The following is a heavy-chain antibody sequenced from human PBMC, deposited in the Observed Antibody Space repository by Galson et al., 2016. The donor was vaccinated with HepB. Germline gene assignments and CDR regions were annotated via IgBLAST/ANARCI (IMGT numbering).Heavy chain of an antibody. CDR3: VREKQFGSGPFGIDV. D-gene: IGHD3-10*01. CDR1: SGSFSGYS. Sequence: LSLTCTVYSGSFSGYSWSWIRQPPGKGLEWIGEVNHSGSTNYNPSLKSRVTVSVDTTKMHFSLNMRSVTAADTAVYYCVREKQFGSGPFGIDVWGQGTTVTVSS. J-gene: IGHJ6*02. V-gene: IGHV4-34*01. CDR2: VNHSGST.